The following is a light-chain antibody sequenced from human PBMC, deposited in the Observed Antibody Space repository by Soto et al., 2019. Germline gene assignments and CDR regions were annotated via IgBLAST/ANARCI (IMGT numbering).Light chain of an antibody. Sequence: IVLTQSPGIMSLSPGERAALSCRASQYVGSNNVAWYQQKPGQAPRLLIYSTSFRANGIPDRFSAGGSGTDFSLTISRLEPEDFAVYYCQQYRSSPWTFGQGTKVEIK. CDR2: STS. CDR3: QQYRSSPWT. CDR1: QYVGSNN. J-gene: IGKJ1*01. V-gene: IGKV3-20*01.